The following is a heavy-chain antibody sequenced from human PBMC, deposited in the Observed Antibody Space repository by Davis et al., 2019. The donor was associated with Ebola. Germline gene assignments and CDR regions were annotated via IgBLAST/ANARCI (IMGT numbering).Heavy chain of an antibody. CDR3: ARMVSGMGWFDP. CDR2: IYPGDSDT. J-gene: IGHJ5*02. V-gene: IGHV5-51*01. Sequence: GGSLRLSCKGSGYSFTNYWIAWVRQMPGKGLECRGLIYPGDSDTRYSPSFQGQVTISADKSISTAFLQWSSLKASDTAMYYCARMVSGMGWFDPWGQGTLVTVSS. CDR1: GYSFTNYW. D-gene: IGHD3-10*01.